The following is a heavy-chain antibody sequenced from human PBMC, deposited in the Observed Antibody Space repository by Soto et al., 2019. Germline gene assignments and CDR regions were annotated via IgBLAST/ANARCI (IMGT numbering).Heavy chain of an antibody. D-gene: IGHD2-2*01. CDR1: GFTFSSFS. CDR2: ISSGGGAI. Sequence: PGGSLILSCAASGFTFSSFSMNWVRQAPGKGLEWVSYISSGGGAIDYADSVKGRFTISRDDAENSLYLQLNSLRTEDTAIYYCARGYCSGPNCAHFDYWGQGTLVTVSS. CDR3: ARGYCSGPNCAHFDY. V-gene: IGHV3-48*01. J-gene: IGHJ4*02.